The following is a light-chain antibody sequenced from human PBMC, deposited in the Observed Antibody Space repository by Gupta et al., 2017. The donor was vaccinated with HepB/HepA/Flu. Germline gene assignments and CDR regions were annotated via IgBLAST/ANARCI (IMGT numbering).Light chain of an antibody. CDR2: STD. Sequence: QPVVTQEPSLTVSPGGTVTLTCAFSTGAVTSGYYPNWFQQKPGQAPRSLVHSTDNKYSWTPDRFSGSLLGGKAALTLSGVQPEDEAEYYCLLYYRGAVVFGGGTRLTVL. V-gene: IGLV7-43*01. CDR3: LLYYRGAVV. CDR1: TGAVTSGYY. J-gene: IGLJ3*02.